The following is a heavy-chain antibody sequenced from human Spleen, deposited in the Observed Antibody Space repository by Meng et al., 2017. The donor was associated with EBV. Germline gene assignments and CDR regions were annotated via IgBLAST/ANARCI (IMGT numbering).Heavy chain of an antibody. CDR2: TIPIFGTA. J-gene: IGHJ4*02. CDR3: ARGIWKADDSGYFDY. D-gene: IGHD1-1*01. CDR1: GGTFRSDA. V-gene: IGHV1-69*01. Sequence: QGRLGRAWAEVKKPGPSGEVACKASGGTFRSDAIIWVRQAPGQGLEWVGGTIPIFGTADYAQRFQGRVTITADESTSTGYMELSSLRSEDTAVYYCARGIWKADDSGYFDYWGQGTLVTVSS.